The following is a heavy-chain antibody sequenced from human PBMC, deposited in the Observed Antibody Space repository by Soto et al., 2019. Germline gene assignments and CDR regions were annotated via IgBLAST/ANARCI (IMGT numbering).Heavy chain of an antibody. CDR3: ARVHIVVVTAIRGYWFDP. CDR2: INHSGST. J-gene: IGHJ5*02. V-gene: IGHV4-34*01. CDR1: GGSFSGYY. D-gene: IGHD2-21*02. Sequence: QVQLQQWGAGLLKPSETLSLTCAVYGGSFSGYYWSWIRQPPGKGLEWIGEINHSGSTNYNPSLQSRVTISVDTSKNQFSLKLSSVTAADTAVYYCARVHIVVVTAIRGYWFDPLGQGTLVTVSS.